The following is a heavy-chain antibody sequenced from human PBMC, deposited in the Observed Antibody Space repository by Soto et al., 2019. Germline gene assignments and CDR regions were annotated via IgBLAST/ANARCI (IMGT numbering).Heavy chain of an antibody. V-gene: IGHV6-1*01. D-gene: IGHD6-13*01. J-gene: IGHJ3*02. Sequence: SQTLSLTCAISGDSGSSNSAAWNWIRQSPSRGLEWLGRTYYRSKWYNDYAVSVKSRITINPDTSKNQLSLQLNSVTPEDTAVYYCARVSAIAAAGDAFDIWGQGTMVTVSS. CDR1: GDSGSSNSAA. CDR2: TYYRSKWYN. CDR3: ARVSAIAAAGDAFDI.